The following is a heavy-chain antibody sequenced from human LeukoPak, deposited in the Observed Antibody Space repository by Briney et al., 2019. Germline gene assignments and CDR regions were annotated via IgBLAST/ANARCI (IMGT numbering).Heavy chain of an antibody. CDR3: ARIAAALNWFDP. J-gene: IGHJ5*02. Sequence: ASVKVSCKASGYTLTGYYMHWVRQAPGQRLEWVGGINPNSGNINYAQKFEGRVTMTRDPSISTAYMELSRLRFDDTGVYYCARIAAALNWFDPWGQGTLVTVSS. CDR1: GYTLTGYY. CDR2: INPNSGNI. D-gene: IGHD6-13*01. V-gene: IGHV1-2*02.